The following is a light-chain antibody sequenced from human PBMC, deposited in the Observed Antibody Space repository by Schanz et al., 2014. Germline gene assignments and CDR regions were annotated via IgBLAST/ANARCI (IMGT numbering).Light chain of an antibody. CDR2: EGS. V-gene: IGLV2-23*01. Sequence: QSALTQPASVSGSTGQSITISCTGTSSDFGGYDYVSWYQQHPGKAPKLMIYEGSKRPSGVSHRFSGSKSGSTASLRISELQAEDESNYSCCSYAGSTSVVFGGGTKLTV. CDR1: SSDFGGYDY. J-gene: IGLJ2*01. CDR3: CSYAGSTSVV.